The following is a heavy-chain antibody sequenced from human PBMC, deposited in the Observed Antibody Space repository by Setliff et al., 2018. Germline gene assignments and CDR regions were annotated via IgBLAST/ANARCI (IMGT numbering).Heavy chain of an antibody. CDR2: IYPGDSDT. Sequence: GESLKISCKGSGYSFTSYWIGWVRQMPGKGLEWMGIIYPGDSDTRYSPSFQGQVTISADKSISTAYLQWSGLKASDTAMYYCARRRYYDSSGYYYFDYWGQGTLVTVSS. CDR1: GYSFTSYW. CDR3: ARRRYYDSSGYYYFDY. D-gene: IGHD3-22*01. J-gene: IGHJ4*02. V-gene: IGHV5-51*01.